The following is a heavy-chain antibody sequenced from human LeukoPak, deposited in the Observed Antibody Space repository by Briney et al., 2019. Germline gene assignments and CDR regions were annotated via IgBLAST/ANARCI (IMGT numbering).Heavy chain of an antibody. J-gene: IGHJ4*02. CDR2: IYSGSTT. V-gene: IGHV3-53*01. D-gene: IGHD2-15*01. Sequence: PGGSLRLSCAASGFTVSSNYMNWVRQAPGKGLEWVSLIYSGSTTKYADSVKGRFTISRDNSKNTLYLQMNSLRVEDTAVYYCEKGSRPGSSGDPNLDHWGQGTLVTVSS. CDR3: EKGSRPGSSGDPNLDH. CDR1: GFTVSSNY.